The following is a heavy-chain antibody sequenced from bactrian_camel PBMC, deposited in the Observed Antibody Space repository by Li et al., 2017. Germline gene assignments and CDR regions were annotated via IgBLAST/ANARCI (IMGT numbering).Heavy chain of an antibody. J-gene: IGHJ4*01. V-gene: IGHV3S6*01. CDR1: GFTFGSYF. CDR3: ARVRGVVAVSFVDY. Sequence: VEPGGSLRLSCAASGFTFGSYFMTWVRQAPGKGLEWVSGIYRDGSNTYYSDSVKGRFTISRDNAKNAVFLQMNSLKPDDTAVYYCARVRGVVAVSFVDYWGQGTQVTVS. CDR2: IYRDGSNT. D-gene: IGHD6*01.